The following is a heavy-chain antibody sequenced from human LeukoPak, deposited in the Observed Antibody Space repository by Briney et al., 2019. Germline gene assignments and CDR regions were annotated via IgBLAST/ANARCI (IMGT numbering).Heavy chain of an antibody. CDR3: ARTGRYTGKTSAFDY. J-gene: IGHJ4*02. D-gene: IGHD1-14*01. Sequence: SETLSLTCTVSGGSISSGDYYWSWIRQPPGKGLEWIGYIYYSGSTYYNPSLKSRVTISVDTSKNQFSLKLSSVTAADTAVYYCARTGRYTGKTSAFDYWGQGTLVTVSS. V-gene: IGHV4-30-4*01. CDR1: GGSISSGDYY. CDR2: IYYSGST.